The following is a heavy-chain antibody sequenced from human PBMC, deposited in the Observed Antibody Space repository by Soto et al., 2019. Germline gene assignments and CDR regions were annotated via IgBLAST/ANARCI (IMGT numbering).Heavy chain of an antibody. CDR3: ARIRRITMVRGDYYYGMDV. J-gene: IGHJ6*02. V-gene: IGHV2-26*01. CDR1: GFSLSNAGMG. D-gene: IGHD3-10*01. CDR2: IFSNDEK. Sequence: QVTLKESGPVLVKPTETLTLTCTVSGFSLSNAGMGVSWIRQPPGKALEWLAHIFSNDEKSYSTSLKSRLTISKDTSKSQVVLTMTNMDPVDTATYYCARIRRITMVRGDYYYGMDVWGQGTTVTVSS.